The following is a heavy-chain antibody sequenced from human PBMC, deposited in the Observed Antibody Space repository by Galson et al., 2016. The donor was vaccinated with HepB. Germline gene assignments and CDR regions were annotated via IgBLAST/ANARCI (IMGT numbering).Heavy chain of an antibody. CDR3: STAIYL. Sequence: SLRLSCAASGFPFSKVYLNWVRQAPGKGLEWVGRIKIEADGGTTDYATPVKGRFTISRDDSKATLYLQMDSLRTEDTGVYYCSTAIYLWGQGTLVTVSS. CDR2: IKIEADGGTT. V-gene: IGHV3-15*01. CDR1: GFPFSKVY. J-gene: IGHJ5*02.